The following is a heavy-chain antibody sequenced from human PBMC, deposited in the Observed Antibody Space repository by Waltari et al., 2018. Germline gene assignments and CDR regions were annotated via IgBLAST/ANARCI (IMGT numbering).Heavy chain of an antibody. J-gene: IGHJ6*02. Sequence: EVQLVESGGGLIQPGGSLRLSCAASGFTVSRHYMSWVRQAPGKGREWVSVIYSGGSTYYADSVKGRFTISRDNSKNTLYLQMNSLRAEDTAVYYCARDRRGSGYDSWYYYYGMDVWGQGTTVTVSS. CDR2: IYSGGST. CDR3: ARDRRGSGYDSWYYYYGMDV. D-gene: IGHD5-12*01. V-gene: IGHV3-53*01. CDR1: GFTVSRHY.